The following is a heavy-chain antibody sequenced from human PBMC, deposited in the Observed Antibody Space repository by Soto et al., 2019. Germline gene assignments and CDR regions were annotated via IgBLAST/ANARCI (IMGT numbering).Heavy chain of an antibody. CDR1: GFTFSSYA. D-gene: IGHD3-3*01. Sequence: LGGSLRLSCAASGFTFSSYAMSWVRQAPGKGLECVSGISGSGGTTFYADSVKGRFTISRDNSKKTLYLQMNGLRAEDTAVYYCARTPYDFWSPGQFYFDHWGQGTLVTVSS. V-gene: IGHV3-23*01. CDR3: ARTPYDFWSPGQFYFDH. J-gene: IGHJ4*02. CDR2: ISGSGGTT.